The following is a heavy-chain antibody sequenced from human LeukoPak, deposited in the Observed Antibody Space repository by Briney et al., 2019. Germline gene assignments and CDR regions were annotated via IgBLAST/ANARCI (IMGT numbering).Heavy chain of an antibody. CDR2: ISAYNGNT. D-gene: IGHD2-2*01. J-gene: IGHJ4*02. CDR1: GYTFTSYG. V-gene: IGHV1-18*01. Sequence: ASVKVSCKASGYTFTSYGISWVRQAPGQGLEWMGWISAYNGNTNYAQKLQGRVTMTTDTSTSTAYMELRSLRSEDTAVYYCARYCSSTSCYEEIFDYWGQGTLVTVSS. CDR3: ARYCSSTSCYEEIFDY.